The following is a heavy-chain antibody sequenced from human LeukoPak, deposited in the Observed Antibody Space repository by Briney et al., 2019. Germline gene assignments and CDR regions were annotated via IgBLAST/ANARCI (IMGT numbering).Heavy chain of an antibody. V-gene: IGHV3-64*02. CDR2: IIGDGITT. D-gene: IGHD3-9*01. CDR1: GFTFSPYT. CDR3: ARERAGYYLDV. Sequence: PGGSLRLSCAASGFTFSPYTMRWVRQAPGKGLEFVSAIIGDGITTYYADSVKGRFTVSRDNSKSTLYLQMGSLTAEDMAVYYCARERAGYYLDVWGKGTTVTVFS. J-gene: IGHJ6*04.